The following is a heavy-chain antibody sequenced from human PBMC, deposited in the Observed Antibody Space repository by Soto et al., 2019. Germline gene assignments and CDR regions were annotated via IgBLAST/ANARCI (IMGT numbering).Heavy chain of an antibody. J-gene: IGHJ6*02. Sequence: SETLSLTCAVYGGSFSGYYWSWIRQPPGKGLEWIGEINHSGSTNYNPSLKSRVTISVDTSKNQFSLKLSSVTAADTAVYYCARDHLYDSSGYYYYYGMDVWGQGTTVTVSS. V-gene: IGHV4-34*01. CDR3: ARDHLYDSSGYYYYYGMDV. D-gene: IGHD3-22*01. CDR2: INHSGST. CDR1: GGSFSGYY.